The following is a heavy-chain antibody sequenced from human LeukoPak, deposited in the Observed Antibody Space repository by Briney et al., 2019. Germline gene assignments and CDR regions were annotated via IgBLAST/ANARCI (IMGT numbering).Heavy chain of an antibody. V-gene: IGHV3-23*01. D-gene: IGHD6-13*01. CDR2: ISGSGAST. Sequence: GGSLRLTCAASGFTFSSYAMSRVRQAPGKGLKSLSAISGSGASTYYADSVKGRFTISRDNSKNTLYLQMNSLRAEDTAVYYCAKEGDSSWYSYYYYMDVWGKGTTVTVSS. CDR3: AKEGDSSWYSYYYYMDV. CDR1: GFTFSSYA. J-gene: IGHJ6*03.